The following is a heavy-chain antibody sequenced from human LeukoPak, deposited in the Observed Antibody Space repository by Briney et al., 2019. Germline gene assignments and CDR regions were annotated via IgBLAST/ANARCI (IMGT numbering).Heavy chain of an antibody. Sequence: GGSLRLSCAASGFTFSSYWMSWVRQSPGKGLEWVANIKQDGSEKYYVDSVKGRFTISRDNAKNSLYLQMNSLRAEDTAVYYCARDGGYYDILTGYTQLLDYWGQGTLVTVSS. CDR2: IKQDGSEK. CDR3: ARDGGYYDILTGYTQLLDY. V-gene: IGHV3-7*01. D-gene: IGHD3-9*01. J-gene: IGHJ4*02. CDR1: GFTFSSYW.